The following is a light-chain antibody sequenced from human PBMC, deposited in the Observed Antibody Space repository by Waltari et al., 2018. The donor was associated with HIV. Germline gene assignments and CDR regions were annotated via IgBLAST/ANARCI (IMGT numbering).Light chain of an antibody. Sequence: QSALTQPASVSGSPGQSFTISCTGTSSDVGSYNLVSWYQQHPGKAPQLMIYEGSKRPSGVSNRFSGSKSGNTASLTISGLQAEDEADYYCCSYAGSSTSWVFGGGTKLTVL. CDR3: CSYAGSSTSWV. J-gene: IGLJ3*02. V-gene: IGLV2-23*01. CDR1: SSDVGSYNL. CDR2: EGS.